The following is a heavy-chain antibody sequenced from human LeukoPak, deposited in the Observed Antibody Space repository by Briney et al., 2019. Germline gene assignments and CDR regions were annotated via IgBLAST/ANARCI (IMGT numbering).Heavy chain of an antibody. J-gene: IGHJ3*02. Sequence: GGSLILSCAASGFTFSSNYMSWVRQAPGKGLEWVSVIYSGGSTYYADSVKGRFTISRDNSKNTLYLQMNSLRAEDTAVYYCASAEGYASIDAFDIWAKGQWSPSLQ. V-gene: IGHV3-53*01. CDR2: IYSGGST. CDR1: GFTFSSNY. D-gene: IGHD5-18*01. CDR3: ASAEGYASIDAFDI.